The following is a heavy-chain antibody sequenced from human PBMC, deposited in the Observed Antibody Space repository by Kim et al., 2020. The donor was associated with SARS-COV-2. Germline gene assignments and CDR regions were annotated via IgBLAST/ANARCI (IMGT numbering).Heavy chain of an antibody. Sequence: GRFTISRDNSKNTLYLQMNSLRAEDTAVYYCAREGITFGGVIVIENGMDVWGQGTTVTVSS. V-gene: IGHV3-53*01. J-gene: IGHJ6*02. CDR3: AREGITFGGVIVIENGMDV. D-gene: IGHD3-16*02.